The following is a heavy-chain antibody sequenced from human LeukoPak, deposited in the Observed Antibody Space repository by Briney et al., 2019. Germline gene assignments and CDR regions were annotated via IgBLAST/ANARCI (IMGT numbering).Heavy chain of an antibody. CDR3: ARDRTTLKPRGFFGDDAFDI. D-gene: IGHD4-11*01. Sequence: ASVKVSCMASGGTFSSYAISWVRQAPGQGLEWMGWISAYNGDTNFAQKLQGRVTMNTDTSTSTAYMELRSLRSDDTAVYYCARDRTTLKPRGFFGDDAFDIWGQGTMVTVSS. CDR1: GGTFSSYA. V-gene: IGHV1-18*01. CDR2: ISAYNGDT. J-gene: IGHJ3*02.